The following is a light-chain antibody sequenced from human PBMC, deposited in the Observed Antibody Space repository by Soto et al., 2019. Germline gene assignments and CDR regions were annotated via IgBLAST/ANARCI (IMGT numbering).Light chain of an antibody. J-gene: IGLJ1*01. Sequence: QSVLTQPASVSGSPGQSITISCTGTSSDVGGYNYVSWYQQHPGKAPKLMIYEVSKRPSGVPDRFSGSKSGNTASLTVSGLQAEDEADYYCSSYAGSNNFGYVFGTGTKLTVL. CDR3: SSYAGSNNFGYV. CDR1: SSDVGGYNY. V-gene: IGLV2-8*01. CDR2: EVS.